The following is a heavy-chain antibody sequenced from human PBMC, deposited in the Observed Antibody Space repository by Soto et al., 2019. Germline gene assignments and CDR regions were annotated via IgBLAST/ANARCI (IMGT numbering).Heavy chain of an antibody. CDR1: GFTFSSYS. CDR2: ISSSSSYI. V-gene: IGHV3-21*01. J-gene: IGHJ4*02. D-gene: IGHD3-22*01. Sequence: GGSLRLSCAASGFTFSSYSMNWVRQAPGKGLEWVSSISSSSSYIYYADSVKGRFTISRDNAKNSLYLQMNSLRAEDTAVYYCARLPLDSSGYYAFDYWGQGTLVTVSS. CDR3: ARLPLDSSGYYAFDY.